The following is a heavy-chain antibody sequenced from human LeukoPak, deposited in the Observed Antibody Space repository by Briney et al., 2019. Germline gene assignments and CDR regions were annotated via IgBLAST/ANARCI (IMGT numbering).Heavy chain of an antibody. D-gene: IGHD3-10*01. CDR1: GFTFSSFA. J-gene: IGHJ1*01. CDR3: ANWWYGSGHFQH. CDR2: ISGNGGTT. V-gene: IGHV3-23*01. Sequence: PGGSLRLSCAASGFTFSSFAMSWVRQVPGKGLEWVSGISGNGGTTHHADSVKGRFTISRDNSKNTLYLQMNSLRGEDTAVYYCANWWYGSGHFQHWGQGTLVTVSS.